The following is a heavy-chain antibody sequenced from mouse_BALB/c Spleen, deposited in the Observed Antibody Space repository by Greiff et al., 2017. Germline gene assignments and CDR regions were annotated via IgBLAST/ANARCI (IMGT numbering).Heavy chain of an antibody. Sequence: EVQLQQSGTVLARPGASVKMSCKASGYTFTSYWMHWVKQRPGQGLEWIGAIYPGNSDTSYNQKFKGKAKLTAVTSTSTAYMELSSLTNEDSAVYYCTRRGEKTGAFDYWGQGTTLTVSS. CDR1: GYTFTSYW. D-gene: IGHD4-1*01. J-gene: IGHJ2*01. CDR2: IYPGNSDT. V-gene: IGHV1-5*01. CDR3: TRRGEKTGAFDY.